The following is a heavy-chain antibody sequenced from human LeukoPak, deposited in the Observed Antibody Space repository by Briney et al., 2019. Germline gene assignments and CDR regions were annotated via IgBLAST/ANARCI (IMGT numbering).Heavy chain of an antibody. CDR1: GFTFDDYA. CDR3: ARGYSSGWYPGQH. D-gene: IGHD6-19*01. J-gene: IGHJ1*01. V-gene: IGHV3-9*01. CDR2: ISWNSGSI. Sequence: GGSLRLSCAASGFTFDDYAMHWVRQAPGKGLEWVSGISWNSGSIGYADSVKGRFTISRDNAKNSLYLQMNSLRAEDTALYYCARGYSSGWYPGQHWGRGTLVTVSS.